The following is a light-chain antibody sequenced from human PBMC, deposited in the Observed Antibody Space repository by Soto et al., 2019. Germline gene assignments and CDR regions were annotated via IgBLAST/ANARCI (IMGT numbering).Light chain of an antibody. CDR1: SSDVGSYNL. J-gene: IGLJ2*01. CDR3: CSYALITTVRTVL. CDR2: EAT. Sequence: QSVLTQPASVSGSPGQSITISCTGTSSDVGSYNLVSWYQQHPGKAPKLMIYEATKRPSGVSNRFSDSKSGNTASMTISGLQAEDEADYYCCSYALITTVRTVLFGGGTKLTVL. V-gene: IGLV2-23*01.